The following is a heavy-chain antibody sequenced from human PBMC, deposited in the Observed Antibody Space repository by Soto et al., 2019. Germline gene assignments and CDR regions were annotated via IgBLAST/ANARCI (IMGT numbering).Heavy chain of an antibody. CDR1: GFTVSNDY. V-gene: IGHV3-53*01. CDR3: ARGKRDHGVPTDYYGLDV. J-gene: IGHJ6*02. D-gene: IGHD2-2*01. CDR2: IYSGGRT. Sequence: PGGSLRLSCAASGFTVSNDYMNWVRQAPGKGLEWVPVIYSGGRTYYADSVKGRFTISRDNSKNTLYLQMNSLRAEDTAVYYCARGKRDHGVPTDYYGLDVWGQGTTVTVSS.